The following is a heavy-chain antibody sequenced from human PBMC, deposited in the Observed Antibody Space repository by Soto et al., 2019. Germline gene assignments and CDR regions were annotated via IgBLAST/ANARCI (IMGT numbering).Heavy chain of an antibody. CDR3: TSLMVRGVMWLDY. CDR2: INQDGSEK. V-gene: IGHV3-7*05. CDR1: GFSFSSYS. Sequence: GGSLRLSCAASGFSFSSYSMSWVRQAPGKGLEWVANINQDGSEKYYVDSVKGRFTISRDNAENSLYLQMSSLRAEDTAVYYCTSLMVRGVMWLDYWGQGALVTVSS. D-gene: IGHD3-10*01. J-gene: IGHJ4*02.